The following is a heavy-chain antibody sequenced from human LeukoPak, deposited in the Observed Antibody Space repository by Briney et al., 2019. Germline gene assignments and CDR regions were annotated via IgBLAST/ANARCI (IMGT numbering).Heavy chain of an antibody. D-gene: IGHD2-2*01. Sequence: GGSLRLSCAASGFTFNSYWMHWVRQAPGEGLVWVSRINADGTETEYADSVKGRFTISRDNSKNTLYLQMSSLRAEDTAVYYCVKDQEPKDCSSTSCYRFYYYGMDVWGQGTTVTVSS. CDR1: GFTFNSYW. J-gene: IGHJ6*02. CDR3: VKDQEPKDCSSTSCYRFYYYGMDV. V-gene: IGHV3-74*01. CDR2: INADGTET.